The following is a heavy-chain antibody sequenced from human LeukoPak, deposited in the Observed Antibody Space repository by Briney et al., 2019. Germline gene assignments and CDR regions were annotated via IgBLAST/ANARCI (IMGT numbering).Heavy chain of an antibody. CDR3: AGEVVRDVSGVDYTWLDP. CDR2: IWYDGSDE. CDR1: GFNFNTYG. J-gene: IGHJ5*02. V-gene: IGHV3-33*01. D-gene: IGHD2-8*01. Sequence: GRSLRLSCAASGFNFNTYGMHWVRQTPGKGLEWVAVIWYDGSDEYYADSVKGRFTISRDNSKSLVYLQMDSLRDEDTAVYYCAGEVVRDVSGVDYTWLDPWGRGTLVFVS.